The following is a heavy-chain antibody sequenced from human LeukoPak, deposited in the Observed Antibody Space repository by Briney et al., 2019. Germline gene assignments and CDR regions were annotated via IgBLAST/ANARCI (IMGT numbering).Heavy chain of an antibody. V-gene: IGHV3-74*01. CDR2: INSDGSSI. D-gene: IGHD4-23*01. CDR3: ARDLAPHDYGGNPGP. J-gene: IGHJ4*02. Sequence: PGGSLRLSCAASGFTFSSYWMHWVRQTPGKGLMWVTGINSDGSSIGYADSVKGRFTISRDNSKNTLYLQMNSLRAEDTAVYYCARDLAPHDYGGNPGPWGQGTLVTVSS. CDR1: GFTFSSYW.